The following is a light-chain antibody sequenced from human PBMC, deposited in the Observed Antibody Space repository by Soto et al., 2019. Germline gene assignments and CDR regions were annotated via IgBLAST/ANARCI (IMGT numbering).Light chain of an antibody. CDR2: QTS. Sequence: EIVLTQSPATLSSFPGDRVTLSCRASQYINTRLAWYQHRPGQAPRLLIYQTSIRAAGIPARFSASGTGTDFTRTISDVQPEDVAVDDCHQRQSWPRTFGQGTKVDIK. CDR3: HQRQSWPRT. J-gene: IGKJ1*01. V-gene: IGKV3-11*01. CDR1: QYINTR.